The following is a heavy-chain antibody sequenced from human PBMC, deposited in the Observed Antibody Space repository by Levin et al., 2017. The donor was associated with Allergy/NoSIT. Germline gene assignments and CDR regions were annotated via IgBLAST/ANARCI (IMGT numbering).Heavy chain of an antibody. CDR2: ISSNGNKM. Sequence: GGSLRLSCAASEFTFSDYYVSWIRRAPGKGLEWISYISSNGNKMYYADSVKGRFSISRDNAKKSVYLHMNSLRAEDTAVYYCARHRLPTNWFDSWGQGTLVTVSS. J-gene: IGHJ5*01. V-gene: IGHV3-11*01. D-gene: IGHD2-15*01. CDR3: ARHRLPTNWFDS. CDR1: EFTFSDYY.